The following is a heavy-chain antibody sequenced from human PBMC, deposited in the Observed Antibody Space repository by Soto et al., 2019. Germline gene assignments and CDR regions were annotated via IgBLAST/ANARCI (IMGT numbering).Heavy chain of an antibody. J-gene: IGHJ6*02. CDR3: ARDGIAWAPYYYYGMDV. CDR2: ISAYNGNT. V-gene: IGHV1-18*01. Sequence: ASVKVSCKASGYTFTSYGISWVRQAPGQGLEWMGWISAYNGNTNYAQKLQGRVTMTTDTSTSTAYMELRSLRSDDTAVYYCARDGIAWAPYYYYGMDVWGQGTTVTVSS. CDR1: GYTFTSYG. D-gene: IGHD6-13*01.